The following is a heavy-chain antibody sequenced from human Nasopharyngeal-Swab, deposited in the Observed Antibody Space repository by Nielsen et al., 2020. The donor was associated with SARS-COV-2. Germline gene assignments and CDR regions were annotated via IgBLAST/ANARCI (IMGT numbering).Heavy chain of an antibody. J-gene: IGHJ5*02. V-gene: IGHV4-39*01. D-gene: IGHD3-22*01. Sequence: SETLSLACTVAGGSCSSSSYYWGWIRQPPGKGLEWIGSIYYSGSTYYNPSLKSRVTISVDTSKNQFSLKLSSVTAADTAVYYCARPYYDSSGYDAWFDPWGQGTLVTVSS. CDR1: GGSCSSSSYY. CDR2: IYYSGST. CDR3: ARPYYDSSGYDAWFDP.